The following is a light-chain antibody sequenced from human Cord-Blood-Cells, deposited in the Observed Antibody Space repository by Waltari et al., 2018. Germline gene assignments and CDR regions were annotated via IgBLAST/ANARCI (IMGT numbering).Light chain of an antibody. J-gene: IGLJ3*02. CDR2: EVS. CDR1: SSDVVGYNY. Sequence: QSALTQPASVSGSPGQSITIPCTGTSSDVVGYNYVSWYQQHPGKAPKPMIYEVSNRPSGVSNRFSGSKSGNTASLTISGLQAEDEADYYCSSYTSSSTRVFGGGTKLTVL. CDR3: SSYTSSSTRV. V-gene: IGLV2-14*01.